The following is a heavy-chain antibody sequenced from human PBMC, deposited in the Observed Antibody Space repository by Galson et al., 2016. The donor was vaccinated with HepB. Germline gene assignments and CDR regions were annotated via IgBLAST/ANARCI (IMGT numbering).Heavy chain of an antibody. CDR2: IYSGST. J-gene: IGHJ4*02. Sequence: SETLSLTCAVSGASISSEKWWTWVRQTPGKGLEWIGEIYSGSTRYNPSLKSRVTISMDKSQNHFSLNLNSVTAADTAVYYCATVRVGCSSTSCYIEDWGQGTLVTVSS. CDR1: GASISSEKW. CDR3: ATVRVGCSSTSCYIED. V-gene: IGHV4-4*02. D-gene: IGHD2-2*01.